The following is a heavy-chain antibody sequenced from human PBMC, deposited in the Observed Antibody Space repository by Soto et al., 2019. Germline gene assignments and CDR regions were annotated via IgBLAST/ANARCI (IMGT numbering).Heavy chain of an antibody. J-gene: IGHJ4*02. CDR2: ISASGGTT. D-gene: IGHD3-22*01. Sequence: GGSLRLSCAASGFTFSDYAMSWVRQAPGKGLEWVSAISASGGTTYYADSVRGRFTISRDNSKNTLYLQMNSLRAEDTAVYYCARVPITMIVVENYFDYWGQGTXVTVSS. V-gene: IGHV3-23*01. CDR3: ARVPITMIVVENYFDY. CDR1: GFTFSDYA.